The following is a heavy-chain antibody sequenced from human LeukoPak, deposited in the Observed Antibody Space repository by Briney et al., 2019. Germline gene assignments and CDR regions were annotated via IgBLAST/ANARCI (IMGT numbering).Heavy chain of an antibody. J-gene: IGHJ6*02. CDR1: GGSFSGYY. CDR3: AAGGYYYYYGMDV. CDR2: IYYSGST. D-gene: IGHD3-16*01. Sequence: SETLSLTCAVYGGSFSGYYWSWIRQPPGKGLEWIGYIYYSGSTNYNPSLKSRVTISVDTSKNQFSLKLSSVTAADTAVYYCAAGGYYYYYGMDVWGQGTTVIVSS. V-gene: IGHV4-59*08.